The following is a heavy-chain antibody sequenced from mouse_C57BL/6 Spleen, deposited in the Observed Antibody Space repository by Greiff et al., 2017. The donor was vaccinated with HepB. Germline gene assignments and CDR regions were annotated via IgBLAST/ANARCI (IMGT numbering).Heavy chain of an antibody. J-gene: IGHJ3*01. CDR1: GYSITSGYY. CDR2: ISYDGSN. Sequence: EVKLQESGPGLVKPSQSLSLTCSVTGYSITSGYYWNWIRQFPGNKLEWMGYISYDGSNNYNPSLKNRISITRDTSKNQFFLKLNSVTTEDTATYYCARGYGYDLAWFAYWGQGTLVTVSA. CDR3: ARGYGYDLAWFAY. D-gene: IGHD2-2*01. V-gene: IGHV3-6*01.